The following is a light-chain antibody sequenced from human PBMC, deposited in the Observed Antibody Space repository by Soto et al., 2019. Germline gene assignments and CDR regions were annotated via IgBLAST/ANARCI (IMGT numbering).Light chain of an antibody. Sequence: DIQMTQSPSTLSASVGDRVTITCRASQSISSWLAWYQQKPGKAPKLLIYKASTLKSGVPSRFSGSGSGTEFTLTISSLQPEDFATYYCQQVNNYPLTFGGGTKVDIK. CDR1: QSISSW. V-gene: IGKV1-5*03. CDR3: QQVNNYPLT. J-gene: IGKJ4*01. CDR2: KAS.